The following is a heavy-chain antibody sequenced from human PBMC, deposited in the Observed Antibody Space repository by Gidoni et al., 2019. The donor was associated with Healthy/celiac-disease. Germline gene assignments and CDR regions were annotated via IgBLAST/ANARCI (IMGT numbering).Heavy chain of an antibody. D-gene: IGHD6-19*01. V-gene: IGHV1-69*02. CDR2: IIPFLGIA. J-gene: IGHJ4*02. Sequence: QVQRVQSGAGVKKPGSSGQVSCQASGATFSSYTSSWVRQATGQGLEWMGRIIPFLGIANYAQKFQGRVTITAAKSTSTAYMELSSLRSEDTAVYYCARGGGSSVWYFIFDYWGQGTLVTVSS. CDR3: ARGGGSSVWYFIFDY. CDR1: GATFSSYT.